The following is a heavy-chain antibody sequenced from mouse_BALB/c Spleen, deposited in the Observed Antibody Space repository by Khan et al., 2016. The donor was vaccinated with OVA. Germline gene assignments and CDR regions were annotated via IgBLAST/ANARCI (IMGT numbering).Heavy chain of an antibody. V-gene: IGHV1-85*01. D-gene: IGHD2-14*01. Sequence: QVRLQQSGAELVKPGASVKLSCKASGYTFTSYDINWVRQRPEQGLEWIGWMFPGDGSTKYNENFKGKATLTTDKSSSTAYMQLIRLTSEYAGAYFCARGGYGGFAYWGQGTLVTVSA. CDR1: GYTFTSYD. CDR3: ARGGYGGFAY. CDR2: MFPGDGST. J-gene: IGHJ3*01.